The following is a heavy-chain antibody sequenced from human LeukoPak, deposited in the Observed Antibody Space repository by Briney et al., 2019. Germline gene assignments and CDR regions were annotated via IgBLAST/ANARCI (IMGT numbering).Heavy chain of an antibody. CDR2: ISGSGGST. CDR3: AKDPEMATIMGDWFDP. V-gene: IGHV3-23*01. CDR1: GFTFNTYW. Sequence: GGSLRLSCVASGFTFNTYWMSWVRQAPGKGLEWVSAISGSGGSTYYADSVKGRFTISRDNSKNTLYLQMNSLRAEDTAVYYCAKDPEMATIMGDWFDPWGQGTLVTVSS. J-gene: IGHJ5*02. D-gene: IGHD5-24*01.